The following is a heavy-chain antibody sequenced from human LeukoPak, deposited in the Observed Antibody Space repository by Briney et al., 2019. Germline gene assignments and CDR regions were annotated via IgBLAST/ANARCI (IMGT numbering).Heavy chain of an antibody. Sequence: ASVKVSCKASGGTFSSYAIGWVRQAPGQGLEWMGRIIPIFGTANYAQKFQGRVTITTDESTSTAYMELSSLRSEDTAVYYCARETGTTFGSWFDPWGQGTLVTVSS. D-gene: IGHD1-7*01. V-gene: IGHV1-69*05. CDR3: ARETGTTFGSWFDP. CDR1: GGTFSSYA. J-gene: IGHJ5*02. CDR2: IIPIFGTA.